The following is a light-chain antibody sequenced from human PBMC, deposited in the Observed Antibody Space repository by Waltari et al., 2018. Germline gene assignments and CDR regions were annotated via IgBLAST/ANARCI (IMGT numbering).Light chain of an antibody. J-gene: IGKJ1*01. CDR3: QRRSNSPPWT. CDR2: DAS. V-gene: IGKV3-11*01. Sequence: EIVLTQSPVTLSLSPGERATLSCRASQSVSTSLAWYQHRPGQAPRLLFYDASTRATGIPARFSGSGSGTDFTLTISSLEPEDFAVYYCQRRSNSPPWTFGQGTTVEVK. CDR1: QSVSTS.